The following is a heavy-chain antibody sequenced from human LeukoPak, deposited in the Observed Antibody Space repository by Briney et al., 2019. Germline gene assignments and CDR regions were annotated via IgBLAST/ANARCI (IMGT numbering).Heavy chain of an antibody. D-gene: IGHD3-10*01. J-gene: IGHJ4*02. V-gene: IGHV5-51*01. CDR1: GYSFTSYW. Sequence: GESLKTSCKGSGYSFTSYWIGWVRQMPGKGLEWMGIIYPGDSDTRYSPSFQGQVTISADKSISTAYLQWSSLKASDTAMYYCARLISYGSGRGTAPPDYWGQGTLVTVSS. CDR3: ARLISYGSGRGTAPPDY. CDR2: IYPGDSDT.